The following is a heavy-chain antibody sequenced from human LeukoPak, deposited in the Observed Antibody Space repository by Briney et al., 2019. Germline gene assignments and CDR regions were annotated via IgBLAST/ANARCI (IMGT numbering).Heavy chain of an antibody. D-gene: IGHD5-12*01. CDR1: GFTFRDYY. V-gene: IGHV3-11*05. CDR2: ISGSGTFT. CDR3: ARGGYQHYALVDY. J-gene: IGHJ4*01. Sequence: PGGSLRLSCAASGFTFRDYYMSWIRQAPGKGLERVSHISGSGTFTNYADSVKGRFTISRDNAGNSLHLQMNSLRAEDSAMYYCARGGYQHYALVDYWGQGTLATVSS.